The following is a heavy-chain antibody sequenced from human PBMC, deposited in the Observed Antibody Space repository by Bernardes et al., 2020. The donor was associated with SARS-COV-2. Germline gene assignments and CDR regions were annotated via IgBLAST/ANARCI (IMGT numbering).Heavy chain of an antibody. V-gene: IGHV4-59*08. D-gene: IGHD5-12*01. J-gene: IGHJ6*02. CDR3: ARHVVGYSGYDVPYYYYGMDV. CDR2: IYYSGST. Sequence: SEPLPLTCTVSGGSISSYYWSWIRQPPGKGLEWIGYIYYSGSTNYNPSLKSRVTISVDTSKNQFSLKLSSVTAADTAVYYCARHVVGYSGYDVPYYYYGMDVWGQGTTVTVSS. CDR1: GGSISSYY.